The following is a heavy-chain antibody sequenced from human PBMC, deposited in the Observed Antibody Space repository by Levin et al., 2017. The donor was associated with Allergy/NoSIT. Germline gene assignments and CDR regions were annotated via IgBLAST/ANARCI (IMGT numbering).Heavy chain of an antibody. CDR2: IYSGGST. Sequence: GGSLRLSCAASGFTVSSNYMSWVRQAPGKGLEWVSVIYSGGSTYYADSVKGRFTISRDNSKNTMYLQMNSLRAEDTAVYYCARGITTMSGYYGMDVWGQGTTVTVSS. CDR1: GFTVSSNY. D-gene: IGHD3-3*01. CDR3: ARGITTMSGYYGMDV. V-gene: IGHV3-66*01. J-gene: IGHJ6*02.